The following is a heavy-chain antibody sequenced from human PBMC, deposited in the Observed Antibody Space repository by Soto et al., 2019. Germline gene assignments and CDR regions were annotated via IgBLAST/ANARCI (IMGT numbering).Heavy chain of an antibody. V-gene: IGHV4-31*03. CDR3: ARVGGINWFDP. J-gene: IGHJ5*02. Sequence: SQTLSLTCTVSGGSISSLGYYWSWIRQHPGKGLEWIGYIYYSGSTYYNPSLKSRVTISVDTSKNQFSLKLSSVTAADTAVYYCARVGGINWFDPWGQGTLVTVSS. D-gene: IGHD1-20*01. CDR2: IYYSGST. CDR1: GGSISSLGYY.